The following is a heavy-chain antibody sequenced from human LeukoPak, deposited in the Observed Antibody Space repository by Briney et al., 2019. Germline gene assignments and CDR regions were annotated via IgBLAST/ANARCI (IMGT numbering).Heavy chain of an antibody. CDR1: GGSFSGYY. J-gene: IGHJ4*02. D-gene: IGHD3-3*01. CDR3: ARGTRYDFWSGYTPAFDY. V-gene: IGHV4-34*01. CDR2: INHSGST. Sequence: RPSETLSLTCAVYGGSFSGYYWSWIRQPPGKGLEWIGEINHSGSTNYNPSLKSRVTISVDTSKNQFSLKLSSVTAADTAVYYCARGTRYDFWSGYTPAFDYWGQGTLVTVSS.